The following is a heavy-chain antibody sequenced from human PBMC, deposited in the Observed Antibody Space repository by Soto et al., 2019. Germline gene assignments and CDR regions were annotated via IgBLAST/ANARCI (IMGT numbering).Heavy chain of an antibody. J-gene: IGHJ4*02. V-gene: IGHV1-18*01. D-gene: IGHD2-2*01. Sequence: ASVKVSCQASGDSFTTHTINWVRQALGQGLEWMGRIIAYTGSTNYAQKLQGRVTITTDTSTSTAYMELRSLRSDDTAVYYCARDRRYCSSTSCYGGNDYWGQGTLVTVSS. CDR1: GDSFTTHT. CDR3: ARDRRYCSSTSCYGGNDY. CDR2: IIAYTGST.